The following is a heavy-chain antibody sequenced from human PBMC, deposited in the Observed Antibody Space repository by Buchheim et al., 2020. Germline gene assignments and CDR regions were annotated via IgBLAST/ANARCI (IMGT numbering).Heavy chain of an antibody. CDR3: ARDWMTSGFDN. CDR2: INGGNGKI. V-gene: IGHV1-3*01. J-gene: IGHJ4*02. CDR1: GYTFTNYA. Sequence: QVQLVQSGAEVKKPGASVKVSCKSSGYTFTNYAIHWVRQAPGQGLECMGWINGGNGKIRYSQKFQDRLTITKDTSAATGFMELSSLTSEDTAVYYCARDWMTSGFDNWGQGTL. D-gene: IGHD4-17*01.